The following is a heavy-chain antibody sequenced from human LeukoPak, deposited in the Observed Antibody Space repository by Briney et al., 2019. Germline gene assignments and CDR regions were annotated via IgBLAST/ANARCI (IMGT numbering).Heavy chain of an antibody. CDR2: IKQDGSEK. D-gene: IGHD6-19*01. Sequence: GGSLGLSCAASGFTFSSYWMSWVRQAPGKGLEWVANIKQDGSEKYYVDSVKGRFTISRDNAKNSLYLQMNSLRAEDTAVYYCARVRIAVAGYFDYWGQGTLVTVSS. CDR1: GFTFSSYW. CDR3: ARVRIAVAGYFDY. J-gene: IGHJ4*02. V-gene: IGHV3-7*01.